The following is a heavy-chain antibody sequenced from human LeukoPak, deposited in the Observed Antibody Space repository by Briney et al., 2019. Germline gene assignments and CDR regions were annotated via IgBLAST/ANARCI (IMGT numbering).Heavy chain of an antibody. CDR3: AREGYCSSTSCYTLGDAFDI. V-gene: IGHV3-53*01. CDR1: GFTVSSNY. J-gene: IGHJ3*02. Sequence: GGSLILSCAASGFTVSSNYMSWVRQAPGKGLEWVSVIYSGGSTYYADSVKGRFTISREDSKNTLYLQMNSLRAEDTAVYYCAREGYCSSTSCYTLGDAFDIWGQGTMVTVSS. CDR2: IYSGGST. D-gene: IGHD2-2*02.